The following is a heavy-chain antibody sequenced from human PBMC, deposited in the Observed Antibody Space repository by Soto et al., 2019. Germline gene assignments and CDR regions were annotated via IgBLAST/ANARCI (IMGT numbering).Heavy chain of an antibody. D-gene: IGHD3-10*01. CDR1: GYTFTSYG. CDR3: ARDSPYYYGSGSVYYFDY. V-gene: IGHV1-18*01. CDR2: ISAYNGNT. Sequence: QVQLVQSGAEVKKPGASVKVSCKASGYTFTSYGISWVRQAPGQGLEWMGWISAYNGNTNYAQKLQGRVTMTTDTSPSTAYMELRSLRSDDTAVYYCARDSPYYYGSGSVYYFDYWGQGTLVTVSS. J-gene: IGHJ4*02.